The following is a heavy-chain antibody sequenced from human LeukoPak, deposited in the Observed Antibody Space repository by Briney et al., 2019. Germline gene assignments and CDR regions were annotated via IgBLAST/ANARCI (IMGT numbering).Heavy chain of an antibody. CDR3: AREGLRGYCSSTSCSDAFDI. Sequence: SETLSLTCTVSGGSISSYYWSWIQQPAGKGLEWIGRIYTSGSTNYNPSLKGRVTMSVDTSKNQFSLKLSSVTAADTAVYYCAREGLRGYCSSTSCSDAFDIWGQGTMVTVSS. J-gene: IGHJ3*02. CDR2: IYTSGST. V-gene: IGHV4-4*07. D-gene: IGHD2-2*01. CDR1: GGSISSYY.